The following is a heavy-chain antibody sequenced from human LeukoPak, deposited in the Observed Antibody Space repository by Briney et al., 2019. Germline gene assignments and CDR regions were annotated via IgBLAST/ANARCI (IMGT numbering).Heavy chain of an antibody. D-gene: IGHD6-19*01. CDR3: AKGRQQWLGSAFDI. Sequence: GGSLRLSCAASGFTFSSYEMNWVRQAPGKGLEWVSTISRSAITIYYADSVKGRFTISRDDSKNTLYLQMNSLRAEDTAVYYCAKGRQQWLGSAFDIWGQGTMVTVSS. V-gene: IGHV3-48*03. CDR1: GFTFSSYE. J-gene: IGHJ3*02. CDR2: ISRSAITI.